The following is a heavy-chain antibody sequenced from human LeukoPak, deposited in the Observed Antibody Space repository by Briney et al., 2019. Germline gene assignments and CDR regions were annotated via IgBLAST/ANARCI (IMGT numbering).Heavy chain of an antibody. V-gene: IGHV3-21*01. Sequence: GGSLRLSCAASGFTFSTYNMNWVRQAPGKGLEWVSAITTSSAYIYYADSVRGRFTISRDNAKNSLYLQMNSLRDDDTAVYYCARDPYSGNLGPTYYYYMDVWGKGTTVTVSS. CDR1: GFTFSTYN. CDR2: ITTSSAYI. CDR3: ARDPYSGNLGPTYYYYMDV. J-gene: IGHJ6*03. D-gene: IGHD1-26*01.